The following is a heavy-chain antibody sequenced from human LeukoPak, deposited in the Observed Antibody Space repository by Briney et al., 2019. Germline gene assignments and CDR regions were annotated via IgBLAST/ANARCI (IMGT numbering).Heavy chain of an antibody. CDR1: GGSISSYY. V-gene: IGHV4-59*01. CDR2: IYYSGST. CDR3: ATVTSRPGAYGDHFDY. Sequence: SETLSLTCTVSGGSISSYYWSWIRQPPGKGLEWTGYIYYSGSTNYSPSLKSRVTISVDTSKNQFSLKLSSVTAADTALYYCATVTSRPGAYGDHFDYWGQGTLVTVSS. J-gene: IGHJ4*02. D-gene: IGHD4-17*01.